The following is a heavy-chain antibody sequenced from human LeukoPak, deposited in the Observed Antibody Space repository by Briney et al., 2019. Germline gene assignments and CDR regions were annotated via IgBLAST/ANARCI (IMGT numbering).Heavy chain of an antibody. CDR1: GGSISSYY. J-gene: IGHJ3*02. Sequence: PSETLSLTCTVSGGSISSYYWSWIRQPPGKGLEWIGYIYYSGSTNYNPSLNRRGTISVDTSKNQFSLKLSSVTAADTAVYYCARGELGRITMVRGVIGSPRRAFDIWGQGTMVTVSS. CDR2: IYYSGST. D-gene: IGHD3-10*01. CDR3: ARGELGRITMVRGVIGSPRRAFDI. V-gene: IGHV4-59*01.